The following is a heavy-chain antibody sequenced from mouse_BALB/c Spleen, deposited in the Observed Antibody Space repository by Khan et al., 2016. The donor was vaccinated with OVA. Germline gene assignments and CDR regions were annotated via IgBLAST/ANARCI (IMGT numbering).Heavy chain of an antibody. V-gene: IGHV1-18*01. Sequence: EVQLQQSGPELVKPGASVKISCKASGYTFTDYNMDWVKQSHGKSLEWIGDITPNNGGTIYNQKFKGKATLTVDKSSSTAYMQLSSLTSDDSAVYYCARDRIDYWGQGTTLTVSS. CDR2: ITPNNGGT. CDR1: GYTFTDYN. J-gene: IGHJ2*01. CDR3: ARDRIDY.